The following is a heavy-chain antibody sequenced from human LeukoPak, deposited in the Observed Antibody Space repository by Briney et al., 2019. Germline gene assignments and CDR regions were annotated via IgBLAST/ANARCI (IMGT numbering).Heavy chain of an antibody. D-gene: IGHD2-2*01. Sequence: GGSLRLSCSASGFTFGSYAMHWVRQAPGKGLEYVSAISSDGGSTCYADSVRGRFTISRDNSKNTLYLQMSSLRAEDTAVYYCVRSWGPYCSSTSCHDYYYGMDVWGQGTTVTVSS. CDR3: VRSWGPYCSSTSCHDYYYGMDV. V-gene: IGHV3-64D*09. J-gene: IGHJ6*02. CDR1: GFTFGSYA. CDR2: ISSDGGST.